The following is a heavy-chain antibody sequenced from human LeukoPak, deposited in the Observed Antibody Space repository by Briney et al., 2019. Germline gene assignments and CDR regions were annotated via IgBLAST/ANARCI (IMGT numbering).Heavy chain of an antibody. J-gene: IGHJ5*02. CDR1: GGSISSGDYY. Sequence: PSQTLSLTCTVSGGSISSGDYYWSWIRQPPGKGLEWIGYIYYSGSTYYNPSLKSRVTISVDTSKNQFSLKLSSVTAADTAVYYCAREGCSTSCRTMQNWFDPWGQGTLVTVSS. CDR2: IYYSGST. D-gene: IGHD2-2*01. CDR3: AREGCSTSCRTMQNWFDP. V-gene: IGHV4-30-4*08.